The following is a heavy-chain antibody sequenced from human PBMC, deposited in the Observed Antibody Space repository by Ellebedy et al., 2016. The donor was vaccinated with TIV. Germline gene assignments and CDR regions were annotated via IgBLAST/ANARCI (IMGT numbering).Heavy chain of an antibody. CDR2: IQQDGSDK. Sequence: GESLKISXAASGFTFSGYWMSWVRQAPGKGLEWVANIQQDGSDKYYVDSVKGRFTISRDNARNSLYLQMNSLRAEDTAMYYCARDNYFGYDWLGGNSFDSWGQGTLVTDSS. D-gene: IGHD5-12*01. V-gene: IGHV3-7*03. J-gene: IGHJ4*02. CDR1: GFTFSGYW. CDR3: ARDNYFGYDWLGGNSFDS.